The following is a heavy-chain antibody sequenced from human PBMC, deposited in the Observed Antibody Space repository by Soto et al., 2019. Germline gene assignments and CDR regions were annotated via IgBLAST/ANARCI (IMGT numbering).Heavy chain of an antibody. V-gene: IGHV1-18*04. CDR2: ISAYNGNT. J-gene: IGHJ6*02. Sequence: ASVKVSCKASGYTFTSYGISWVRQAPGQGLEWMGWISAYNGNTNYAQKLQGRVTMTTDTSTSTAYMELRSLRSDDTAVYYCARVSLARGVSSAMDVWGQGTTVTVSS. CDR1: GYTFTSYG. CDR3: ARVSLARGVSSAMDV. D-gene: IGHD3-10*01.